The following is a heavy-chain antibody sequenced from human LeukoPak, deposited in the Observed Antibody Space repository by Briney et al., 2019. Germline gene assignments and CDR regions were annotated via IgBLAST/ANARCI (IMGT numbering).Heavy chain of an antibody. CDR3: ASFDSSGYYYVFDY. CDR2: IYHSGST. Sequence: SQTLSLTCAVSGGSISSGGYSWSWIRQPRGKGLEWIGYIYHSGSTYYNPSLKSRVTISVDRSKNQFSLKLSSVTAADTAVYYCASFDSSGYYYVFDYWGQGTLVTVSS. J-gene: IGHJ4*02. CDR1: GGSISSGGYS. V-gene: IGHV4-30-2*01. D-gene: IGHD3-22*01.